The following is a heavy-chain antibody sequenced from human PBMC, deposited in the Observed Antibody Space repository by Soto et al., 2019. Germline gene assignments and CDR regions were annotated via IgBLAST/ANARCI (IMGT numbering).Heavy chain of an antibody. CDR3: ARDGVGHTTFFGYFDY. CDR1: GFTFSGLG. V-gene: IGHV3-33*01. Sequence: QVQLVESGGGVVQPGRSLRLSCAASGFTFSGLGMHWVRQAPGKGLEWVAVIRYDGRNIYYADAVKGRFTISRDNSKDKLYLQMNSLRADDTAVYYCARDGVGHTTFFGYFDYWCQGTLVTVSS. D-gene: IGHD1-26*01. CDR2: IRYDGRNI. J-gene: IGHJ4*02.